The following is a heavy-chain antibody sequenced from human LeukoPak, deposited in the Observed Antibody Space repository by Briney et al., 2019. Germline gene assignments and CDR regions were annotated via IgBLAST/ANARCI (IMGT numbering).Heavy chain of an antibody. CDR1: GGSISSGDYY. D-gene: IGHD3-3*01. J-gene: IGHJ3*02. Sequence: SETLSLTCTVSGGSISSGDYYWSWIRQPPGKGLEWIGYIYYSGSTYYNPSLKSRVTISVDTSKNQFSLKLSSVTAADTAVYYCARGGGRITIFGVAPGGAFDIWGQGTMVTVSS. V-gene: IGHV4-30-4*08. CDR2: IYYSGST. CDR3: ARGGGRITIFGVAPGGAFDI.